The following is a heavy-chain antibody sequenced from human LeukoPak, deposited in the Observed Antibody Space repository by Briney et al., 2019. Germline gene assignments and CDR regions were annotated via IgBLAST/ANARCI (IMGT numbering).Heavy chain of an antibody. V-gene: IGHV1-18*01. CDR1: GYTFTYFG. Sequence: ASVKVSCKTSGYTFTYFGITWVRQAPGQGLEWMGWISTYNGNAKYAQNLQGRVTMTRDTSTSTVYMELSSLRSEDTAVYYCARVKSYYYDTSDKDAFDIWGQGTMVTVSS. CDR3: ARVKSYYYDTSDKDAFDI. CDR2: ISTYNGNA. D-gene: IGHD3-22*01. J-gene: IGHJ3*02.